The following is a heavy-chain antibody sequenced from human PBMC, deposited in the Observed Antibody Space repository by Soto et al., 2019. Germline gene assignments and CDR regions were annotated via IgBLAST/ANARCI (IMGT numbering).Heavy chain of an antibody. J-gene: IGHJ6*02. Sequence: QVQLVESGGGVVQPGRSLRLSCAASGFTFSSYGMHWVRQAPGKGLEWVAVISYDGSNKYYADSVKGRFTISRDNSKNTLYLQMNSLRAEDTAVYHCAKKTFAYYDFWSGRYYYYYYGMDVWGQGTTVTVSS. CDR3: AKKTFAYYDFWSGRYYYYYYGMDV. CDR2: ISYDGSNK. V-gene: IGHV3-30*18. D-gene: IGHD3-3*01. CDR1: GFTFSSYG.